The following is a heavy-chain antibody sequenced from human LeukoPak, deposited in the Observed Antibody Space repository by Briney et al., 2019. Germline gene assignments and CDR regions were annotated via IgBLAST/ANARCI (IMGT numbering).Heavy chain of an antibody. Sequence: GGSLRLSCAASGFTVSSNYMSWVRQAPDKGLDWVSVISGSAHKICYADSVKGRFTISRDNSENIVYLQMNNLRAEDTALYYCAGRITGYSSGYVYWGQGTLVTVSS. CDR2: ISGSAHKI. D-gene: IGHD5-18*01. CDR1: GFTVSSNY. CDR3: AGRITGYSSGYVY. V-gene: IGHV3-53*01. J-gene: IGHJ4*02.